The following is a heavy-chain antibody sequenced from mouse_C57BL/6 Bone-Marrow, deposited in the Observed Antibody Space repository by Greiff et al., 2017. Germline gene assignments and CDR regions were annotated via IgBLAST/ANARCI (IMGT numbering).Heavy chain of an antibody. J-gene: IGHJ3*01. CDR3: ALIYYDYDGPFAY. D-gene: IGHD2-4*01. CDR2: IHPNSGST. CDR1: GYTFTSYW. Sequence: QVQLKQPGAELVKPGASVKLSCKASGYTFTSYWMQWVKQRPGQGLEWIGMIHPNSGSTNYNEKFKSKATLTVDKSSSTAYMQLSSLTSEDSAVYYCALIYYDYDGPFAYWGQGTLVTVSA. V-gene: IGHV1-64*01.